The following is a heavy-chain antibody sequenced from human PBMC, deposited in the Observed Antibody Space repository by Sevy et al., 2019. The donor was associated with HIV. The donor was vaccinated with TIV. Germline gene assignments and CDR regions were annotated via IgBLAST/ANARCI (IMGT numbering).Heavy chain of an antibody. V-gene: IGHV3-7*01. Sequence: GGSLRLSCKASGFTFSSFWMQWVRQAPGKGLEWVANIKQDGSEKYYVDSVKGRFTISRDNAKNSLYLQMNSLRAEDTAVYYCARESGPSSSLKYWGQGTLVTVSS. J-gene: IGHJ4*02. CDR3: ARESGPSSSLKY. D-gene: IGHD6-13*01. CDR1: GFTFSSFW. CDR2: IKQDGSEK.